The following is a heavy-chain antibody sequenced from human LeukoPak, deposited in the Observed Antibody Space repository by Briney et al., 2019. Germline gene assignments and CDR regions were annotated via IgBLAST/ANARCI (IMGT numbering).Heavy chain of an antibody. V-gene: IGHV3-23*01. CDR1: GFTFSSYA. CDR3: AKSIGVAGTSNWFDP. Sequence: GGSLRLSCAASGFTFSSYAMSWVRQAPGKGLEWVSAISGSGGSTYYADSVKGRFTISRHNSKNTLYLQMNSLRAEDTAVYYFAKSIGVAGTSNWFDPWGQGTLVTVYS. J-gene: IGHJ5*02. CDR2: ISGSGGST. D-gene: IGHD6-19*01.